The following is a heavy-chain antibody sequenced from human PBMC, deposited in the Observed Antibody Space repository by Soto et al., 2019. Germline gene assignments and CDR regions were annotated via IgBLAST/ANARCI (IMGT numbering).Heavy chain of an antibody. V-gene: IGHV4-34*01. CDR3: ARGQEGIVATH. CDR2: VKDGGST. CDR1: GGSLTGYY. J-gene: IGHJ4*02. D-gene: IGHD5-12*01. Sequence: QVQLQQWGAGLLKPSETLSLTCTVNGGSLTGYYWSWIRQPPGKGLEWIGEVKDGGSTNYSPSLRGXVSXSXVTSKNHFSLRLNSVTAADTAVYFCARGQEGIVATHWDQGALVTVSS.